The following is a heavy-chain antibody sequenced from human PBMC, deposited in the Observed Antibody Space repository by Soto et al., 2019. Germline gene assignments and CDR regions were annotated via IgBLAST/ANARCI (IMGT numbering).Heavy chain of an antibody. Sequence: EASVKVSCKVSGYTLTELSRQWVRQAPGKGLEWMGGFDPEDGETIYAQKFQGRVTMTEDTSTDTAYMELSSLRSEDTAVYYCATEHTVTTWFDPWGQGTLVTVSS. V-gene: IGHV1-24*01. J-gene: IGHJ5*02. CDR2: FDPEDGET. D-gene: IGHD4-4*01. CDR3: ATEHTVTTWFDP. CDR1: GYTLTELS.